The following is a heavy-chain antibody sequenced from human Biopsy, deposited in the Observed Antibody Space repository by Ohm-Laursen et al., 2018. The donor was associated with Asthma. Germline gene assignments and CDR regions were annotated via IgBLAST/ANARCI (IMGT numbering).Heavy chain of an antibody. CDR2: ISKDASTQ. D-gene: IGHD1-1*01. CDR1: GFSFSNFA. Sequence: SLRLSCSASGFSFSNFAIHWVRQAPGKGLEWVGVISKDASTQDYADSVKGRFTMARDNSKDTLDLQMNSLREEDTAVYYCVRDGTDDAFDIWGQGTVVSVSS. J-gene: IGHJ3*02. V-gene: IGHV3-30*16. CDR3: VRDGTDDAFDI.